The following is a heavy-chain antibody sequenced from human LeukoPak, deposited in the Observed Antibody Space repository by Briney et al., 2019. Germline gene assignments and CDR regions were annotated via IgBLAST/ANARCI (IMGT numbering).Heavy chain of an antibody. Sequence: SETLSLTCTVSGGSISSYYWSWIRQPAGKGLEWIGRIYTSGSTNYNPSLKSRVTISVDTSKNQFSLKLSSATAADTAVYYCARIAYSSSTDYWGQGTLVTVSS. CDR3: ARIAYSSSTDY. CDR2: IYTSGST. V-gene: IGHV4-4*07. D-gene: IGHD6-6*01. J-gene: IGHJ4*02. CDR1: GGSISSYY.